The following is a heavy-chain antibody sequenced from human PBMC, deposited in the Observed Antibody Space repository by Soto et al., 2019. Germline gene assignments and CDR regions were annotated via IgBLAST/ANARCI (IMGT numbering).Heavy chain of an antibody. CDR1: RYSFTSYC. J-gene: IGHJ4*02. Sequence: GSSLKISCNRSRYSFTSYCISWVRQMPRKGLEWLVRVDPSESSPHYRQYFEGYVTISAEKSMSLAYLQRCSLRAEDTAVYYCAKASFDCGDLLYFDYWGQGSLVAVCS. CDR3: AKASFDCGDLLYFDY. D-gene: IGHD4-17*01. CDR2: VDPSESSP. V-gene: IGHV5-10-1*01.